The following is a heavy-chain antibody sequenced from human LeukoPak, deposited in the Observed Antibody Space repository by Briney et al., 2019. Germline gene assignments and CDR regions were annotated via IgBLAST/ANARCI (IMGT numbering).Heavy chain of an antibody. CDR2: IRYDGADK. V-gene: IGHV3-30*02. D-gene: IGHD5-18*01. J-gene: IGHJ4*02. Sequence: PGGSLRLSCAASGFTFNTYGMHWVRQAPDKGLEWVAFIRYDGADKYYADSVKGRFTISRDNAKNSLYLQMNSLRAEDTAVYYCARETAMVPTDYWGQGTLVTVSS. CDR3: ARETAMVPTDY. CDR1: GFTFNTYG.